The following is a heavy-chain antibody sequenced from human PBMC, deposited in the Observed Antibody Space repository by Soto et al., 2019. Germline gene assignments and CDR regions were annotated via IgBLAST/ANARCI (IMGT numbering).Heavy chain of an antibody. Sequence: VRLSESGGDLVQTGGSLRLSCAASGFSFSTSAMNWVRQAPGKGPEWISLISGSSDVAYYAESVTGRFTSSRDNSKNTLYLQMKRLRDEHTAIYYCAKYSGDFPVHNGLNVWGQGTTVIVSS. D-gene: IGHD1-26*01. CDR3: AKYSGDFPVHNGLNV. CDR2: ISGSSDVA. J-gene: IGHJ6*02. V-gene: IGHV3-23*01. CDR1: GFSFSTSA.